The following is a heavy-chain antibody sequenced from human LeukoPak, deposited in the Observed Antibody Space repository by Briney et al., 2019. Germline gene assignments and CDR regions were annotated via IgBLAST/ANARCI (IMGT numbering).Heavy chain of an antibody. CDR2: ISYDGSNK. V-gene: IGHV3-30*04. Sequence: GGSLRLSCAASGFTFSSYAMHWVRQAPGKGLEWVADISYDGSNKYYADSVKGRFTISRDNSKNTLLLQMNSLRIEDTAEYYCARDAPSPGAAHSSSYYFDYWGQGTLVTVSS. D-gene: IGHD6-13*01. CDR1: GFTFSSYA. J-gene: IGHJ4*02. CDR3: ARDAPSPGAAHSSSYYFDY.